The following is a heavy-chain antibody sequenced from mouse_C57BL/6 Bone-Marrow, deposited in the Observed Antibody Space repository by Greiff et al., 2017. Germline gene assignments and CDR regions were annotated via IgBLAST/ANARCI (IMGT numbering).Heavy chain of an antibody. CDR1: GYTFTSYW. CDR2: IHPNSGST. Sequence: QVQLQQPGAELVKPGASVKLSCKASGYTFTSYWMHWVKQRPGQGLEWIGMIHPNSGSTNYNEPFKSKAPLTVDKSSSTAYMQLSNMTTEDSAVYYCARFGYYYGGNYWGQGTTRTVA. CDR3: ARFGYYYGGNY. D-gene: IGHD1-1*01. J-gene: IGHJ2*01. V-gene: IGHV1-64*01.